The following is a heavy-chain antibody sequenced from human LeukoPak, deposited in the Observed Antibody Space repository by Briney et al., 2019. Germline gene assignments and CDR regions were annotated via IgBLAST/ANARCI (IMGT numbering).Heavy chain of an antibody. CDR1: GYTFSAFS. CDR2: ISVRINYR. CDR3: VRLRRNSDRSGYYYYYDY. Sequence: GGSLTLSCAASGYTFSAFSVNCVRQAPGPERECVSSISVRINYRYYADSVRGRFTISRDDARDSLFLQMNSLRAEDTAVYFCVRLRRNSDRSGYYYYYDYWGQGTLVTVSS. D-gene: IGHD3-22*01. V-gene: IGHV3-21*01. J-gene: IGHJ4*02.